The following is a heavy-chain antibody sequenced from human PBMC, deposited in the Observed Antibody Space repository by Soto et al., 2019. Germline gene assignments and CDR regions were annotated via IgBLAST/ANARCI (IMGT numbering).Heavy chain of an antibody. D-gene: IGHD2-15*01. CDR1: GGSIISASYH. J-gene: IGHJ4*02. CDR3: AGSLRISLGEIDY. CDR2: IYYSGST. V-gene: IGHV4-31*03. Sequence: PSETLSLTCTVSGGSIISASYHWTWIRQHPGKGLEWIGHIYYSGSTYYNPSLKSRITISVDTSQNQFSLKLTSVTAADTAVYYCAGSLRISLGEIDYWSQGSLVTVSS.